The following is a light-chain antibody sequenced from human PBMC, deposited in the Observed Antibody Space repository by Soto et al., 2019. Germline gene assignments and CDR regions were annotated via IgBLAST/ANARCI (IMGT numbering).Light chain of an antibody. Sequence: QSVLTQPASVSGSPGQSITISCTGTSSDVGAYNYVSWYQQHPAKVPKLMIYDVSNRPSGVSDRFSGSKSGNTASLTNSGLQAEDEADYYCSSYPSSSTYVFGTGTKLTV. V-gene: IGLV2-14*01. J-gene: IGLJ1*01. CDR2: DVS. CDR1: SSDVGAYNY. CDR3: SSYPSSSTYV.